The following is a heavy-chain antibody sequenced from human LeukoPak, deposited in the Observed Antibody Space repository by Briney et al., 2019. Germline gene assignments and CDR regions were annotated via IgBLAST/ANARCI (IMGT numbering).Heavy chain of an antibody. CDR1: GYTFTSYD. CDR2: MNPNSGNT. V-gene: IGHV1-8*01. CDR3: AREYCSGGSCYSY. Sequence: GASVTVSCKASGYTFTSYDINWVRQATGQGLEWMGWMNPNSGNTGYAQKFQGRVTMTRNTSISTAYMELSSLRSEDTAVYYCAREYCSGGSCYSYWGQGTLVTVSS. D-gene: IGHD2-15*01. J-gene: IGHJ4*02.